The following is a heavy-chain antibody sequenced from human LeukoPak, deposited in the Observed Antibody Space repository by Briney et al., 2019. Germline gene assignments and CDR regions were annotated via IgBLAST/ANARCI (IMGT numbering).Heavy chain of an antibody. J-gene: IGHJ3*02. CDR1: GGSFSGYY. CDR2: IDHSGST. D-gene: IGHD1-1*01. V-gene: IGHV4-34*01. Sequence: PSETLSLTCAVYGGSFSGYYWSWICQPPGKGLEWIGEIDHSGSTNYNPSLKSRVTISVDTSKNQFSLKLSSVTAADTAVYYCARGPGTTGTIRDAFDIWGQGTMVTVSS. CDR3: ARGPGTTGTIRDAFDI.